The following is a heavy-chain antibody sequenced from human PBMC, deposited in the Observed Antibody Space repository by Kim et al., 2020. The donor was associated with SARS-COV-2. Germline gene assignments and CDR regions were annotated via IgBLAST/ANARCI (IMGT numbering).Heavy chain of an antibody. CDR2: INHSGST. J-gene: IGHJ6*02. CDR3: ARGPYYYGSGSYYNSNYYYYYGMDV. D-gene: IGHD3-10*01. Sequence: SETLSLTCAVYGGSFSGYYWSWIRQPPGKGLEWIGEINHSGSTNYNPSLKSRVTISVDTSKNQFSLKLSSVTAADTAVYYCARGPYYYGSGSYYNSNYYYYYGMDVWGQGTTVTVSS. CDR1: GGSFSGYY. V-gene: IGHV4-34*01.